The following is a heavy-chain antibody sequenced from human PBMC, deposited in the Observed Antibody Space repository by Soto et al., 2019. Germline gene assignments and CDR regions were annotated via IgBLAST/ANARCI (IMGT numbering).Heavy chain of an antibody. J-gene: IGHJ3*02. CDR3: AREQNYYGSGNNHDAFDI. V-gene: IGHV4-31*03. CDR2: IYYSGST. CDR1: GGSISSGGYY. D-gene: IGHD3-10*01. Sequence: QVQLQESGPGLVKPSQTLSLTCTVSGGSISSGGYYWSWIPQHPGKGLEWIGYIYYSGSTYYNPSLTSRVTISVDTSKNQFSLKLSSVTAADTAVYYCAREQNYYGSGNNHDAFDIWGQGTMVTVSS.